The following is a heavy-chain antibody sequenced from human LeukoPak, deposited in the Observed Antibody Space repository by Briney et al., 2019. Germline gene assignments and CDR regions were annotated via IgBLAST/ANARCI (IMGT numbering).Heavy chain of an antibody. J-gene: IGHJ3*02. D-gene: IGHD7-27*01. CDR1: GYTFISYD. CDR3: AGGGANWGYAFDI. CDR2: MNPNSGNT. Sequence: ASVKVSCKASGYTFISYDINWVRQATAQGLEWMGWMNPNSGNTGYAQKFQGRVTITRNTSISTVYMELSSLRSEDTAVYYCAGGGANWGYAFDIWGQGTMVTVSS. V-gene: IGHV1-8*03.